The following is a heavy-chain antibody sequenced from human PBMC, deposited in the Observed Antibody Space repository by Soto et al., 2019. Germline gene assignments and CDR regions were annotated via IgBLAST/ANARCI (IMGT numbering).Heavy chain of an antibody. Sequence: QVQLVQSGAEVKKPGASVKVSCKASGYTFTSYGISWVRQAPGQGLEWMGWISAYNGNTNYAQKLQGRVTMTTDTSTSTAYMELRRLRSDDTAVYYCARQMSVDTAMVGWYYYYGMDVWGQGTTVTVSS. CDR2: ISAYNGNT. CDR3: ARQMSVDTAMVGWYYYYGMDV. CDR1: GYTFTSYG. J-gene: IGHJ6*02. V-gene: IGHV1-18*04. D-gene: IGHD5-18*01.